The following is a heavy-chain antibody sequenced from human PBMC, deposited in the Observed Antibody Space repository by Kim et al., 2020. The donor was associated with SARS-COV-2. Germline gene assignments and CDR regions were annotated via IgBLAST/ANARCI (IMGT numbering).Heavy chain of an antibody. D-gene: IGHD4-17*01. CDR1: GFTFSSHA. Sequence: GGSLRLSCAASGFTFSSHAMHWVRQAPGKGLEWVAVISYDGTNKYYADSVKGRFTVSRDNSNNTLYLQMTSLRAEDTAVYFCARSTTVTTFFYYYYGMDV. CDR2: ISYDGTNK. CDR3: ARSTTVTTFFYYYYGMDV. V-gene: IGHV3-30*04. J-gene: IGHJ6*01.